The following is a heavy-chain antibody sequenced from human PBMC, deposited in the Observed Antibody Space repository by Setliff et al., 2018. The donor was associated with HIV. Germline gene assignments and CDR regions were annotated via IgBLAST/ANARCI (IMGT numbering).Heavy chain of an antibody. V-gene: IGHV4-4*07. Sequence: PSETLSLTCTVSGGSMNSHYWSWIRQPARKGLEWIGRIYSSGSTNYNPSLKSRVTMSVDLSKSQFSVKLNSVTAADTAVYYCARDLTGYTSGYGLDYWGQGTLVTVSS. D-gene: IGHD5-18*01. CDR2: IYSSGST. J-gene: IGHJ4*02. CDR3: ARDLTGYTSGYGLDY. CDR1: GGSMNSHY.